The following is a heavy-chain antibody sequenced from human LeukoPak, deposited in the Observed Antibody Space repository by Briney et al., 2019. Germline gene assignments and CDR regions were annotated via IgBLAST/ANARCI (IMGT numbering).Heavy chain of an antibody. CDR2: INAGNGNT. D-gene: IGHD2-2*01. J-gene: IGHJ4*02. CDR3: ARDQRYCSSTSCYLVGY. V-gene: IGHV1-3*01. Sequence: GSSVKVSCKASGGTFSSYAISWVRQAPGQRLEWMGWINAGNGNTKYSQKFQGRVTITRDTSASTAYMELSSLRSEDTAVYYCARDQRYCSSTSCYLVGYWGQGTLVTVSS. CDR1: GGTFSSYA.